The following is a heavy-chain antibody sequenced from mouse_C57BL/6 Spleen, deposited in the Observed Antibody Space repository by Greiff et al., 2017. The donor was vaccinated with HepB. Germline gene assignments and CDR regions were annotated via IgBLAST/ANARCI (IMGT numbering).Heavy chain of an antibody. Sequence: VQLQQSGPGLVQPSQSLSITCTVSGFSLTSYGVHWVRQSPGKGLEWLGVIWSGGSTDYNAAFISRLSISKDNSKSQVFFKMNSLQADDTAIYYCASMVVYYFDYWGQGTTLTVSS. CDR3: ASMVVYYFDY. J-gene: IGHJ2*01. V-gene: IGHV2-2*01. CDR2: IWSGGST. CDR1: GFSLTSYG. D-gene: IGHD2-2*01.